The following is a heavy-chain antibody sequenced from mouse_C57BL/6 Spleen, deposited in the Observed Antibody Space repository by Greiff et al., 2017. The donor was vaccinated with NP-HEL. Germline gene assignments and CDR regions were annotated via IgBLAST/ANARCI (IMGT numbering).Heavy chain of an antibody. CDR1: GYTFTSYW. Sequence: QVQLKESGAELVKPGASVKLSCKASGYTFTSYWMQWVKQRPGQGLEWIGEIDPSDSYTNYNQKFKGKATLTVDTSSSTAYMQLSSLTSEDSAVYYCARKAPYSNYEFAYWGQGTLVTVSA. J-gene: IGHJ3*01. D-gene: IGHD2-5*01. V-gene: IGHV1-50*01. CDR3: ARKAPYSNYEFAY. CDR2: IDPSDSYT.